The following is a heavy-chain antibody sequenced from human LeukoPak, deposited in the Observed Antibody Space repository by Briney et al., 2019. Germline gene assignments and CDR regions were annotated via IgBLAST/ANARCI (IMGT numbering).Heavy chain of an antibody. J-gene: IGHJ4*02. D-gene: IGHD3-3*01. CDR2: IKQDGSEK. CDR1: GFTFSSYW. CDR3: ARDLRSGYDFWSGYYYYFDY. V-gene: IGHV3-7*01. Sequence: GGSLRLSCAASGFTFSSYWMSWVRQASGKGLEWVANIKQDGSEKYYVHSVKGRFTISRDNAKNSLYLQMNSLRAEDTAVYYCARDLRSGYDFWSGYYYYFDYWGQGTLVTVSS.